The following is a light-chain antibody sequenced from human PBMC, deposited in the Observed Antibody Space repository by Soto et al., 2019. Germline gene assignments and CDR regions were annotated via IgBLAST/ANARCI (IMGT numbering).Light chain of an antibody. CDR2: DTT. V-gene: IGLV7-46*01. Sequence: QAVVTQEPSLTVSPGGTVTLTCGSSTGAVTNGHYPYWFQQKPGQAPRTLIYDTTNRHSWTPARFSGSLLGGKAALTLSGAQPEDEAEYYCSSYSSTTLVFGTGTKVTVL. J-gene: IGLJ1*01. CDR1: TGAVTNGHY. CDR3: SSYSSTTLV.